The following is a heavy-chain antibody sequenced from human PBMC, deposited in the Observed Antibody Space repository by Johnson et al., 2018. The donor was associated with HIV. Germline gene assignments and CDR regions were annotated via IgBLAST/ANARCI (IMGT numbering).Heavy chain of an antibody. CDR3: ARERAVTTKGYDEDALDI. CDR1: GFTFSSYA. J-gene: IGHJ3*02. Sequence: QVQLVESGGGVVQPGRSLRLSCAASGFTFSSYAMHWVRQAPGKGLEWVAVISYDGRNKYYADSVKGRLPISRDNSKNTLYLQMSSLRAEDTALYYCARERAVTTKGYDEDALDIWGQGTMVTVSS. CDR2: ISYDGRNK. V-gene: IGHV3-30-3*01. D-gene: IGHD4-17*01.